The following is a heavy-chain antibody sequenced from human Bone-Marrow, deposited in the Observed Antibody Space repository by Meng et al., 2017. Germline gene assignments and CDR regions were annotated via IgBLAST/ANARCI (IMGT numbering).Heavy chain of an antibody. CDR1: GFTFSSYA. CDR3: ASRSSGWYWDAFDI. J-gene: IGHJ3*02. CDR2: ISSNGGST. Sequence: GESLKISCAASGFTFSSYAMHWVRQAPGKGLEYVSAISSNGGSTYYANSVKGRFTISRDNSKNTLYLQMGSLRAEDMAVYYCASRSSGWYWDAFDIWGQGTMVTVSS. V-gene: IGHV3-64*01. D-gene: IGHD6-19*01.